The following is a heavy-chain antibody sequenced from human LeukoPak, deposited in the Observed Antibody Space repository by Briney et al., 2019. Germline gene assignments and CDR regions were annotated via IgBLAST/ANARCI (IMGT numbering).Heavy chain of an antibody. Sequence: ASVKVSCKASGYTFTVYYMHWVRQAPGQGLEWMGWINPNSGGTNYAQKFQGRVTMTRDTSISTAYMELSRLRSDDTAVYYCARALKVQLWLNYWGQGTLVTVSS. CDR3: ARALKVQLWLNY. CDR2: INPNSGGT. V-gene: IGHV1-2*02. CDR1: GYTFTVYY. J-gene: IGHJ4*02. D-gene: IGHD5-18*01.